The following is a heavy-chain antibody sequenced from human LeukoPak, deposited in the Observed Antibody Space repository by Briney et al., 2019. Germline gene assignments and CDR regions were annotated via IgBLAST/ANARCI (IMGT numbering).Heavy chain of an antibody. J-gene: IGHJ6*02. CDR1: GGSISSSSYY. CDR2: IYYSGST. Sequence: SETLSLTCTVSGGSISSSSYYWGWIRQPPGKGLEWIGSIYYSGSTYYNPSLKSRVTISVDTSKNQFSLKLSSVTAADTAVYYCASRTKGCHGMDVWGQGTTVTVSS. CDR3: ASRTKGCHGMDV. D-gene: IGHD1-14*01. V-gene: IGHV4-39*01.